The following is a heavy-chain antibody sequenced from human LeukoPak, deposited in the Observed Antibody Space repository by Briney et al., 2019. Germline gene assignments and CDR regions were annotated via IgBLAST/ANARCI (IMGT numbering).Heavy chain of an antibody. D-gene: IGHD5-24*01. V-gene: IGHV3-7*01. CDR3: ARRYMATSAEDFDY. CDR1: GFTFSSYE. CDR2: INQDGSER. Sequence: GGSLRLSYAASGFTFSSYEMNWVRQAPGKGLEWVANINQDGSERYYVDSVKGRFTISRDNAKNSLYLQMNSLRAEDAAVYYCARRYMATSAEDFDYWGQGTLVTVSS. J-gene: IGHJ4*02.